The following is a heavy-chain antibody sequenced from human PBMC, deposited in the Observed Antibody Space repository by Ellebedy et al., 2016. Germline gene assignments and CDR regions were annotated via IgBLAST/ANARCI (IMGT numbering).Heavy chain of an antibody. CDR2: ISSSGNTV. V-gene: IGHV3-11*01. Sequence: GESLKISCAASGFTFSNYYMTWIRQAPGKGLEWVSYISSSGNTVDYADSVKGRFTISRDNAKNSLYLQMNSLRAEDTAVYYWARTYWNDEMYWGQGTLVTVSS. CDR3: ARTYWNDEMY. CDR1: GFTFSNYY. J-gene: IGHJ4*02. D-gene: IGHD1-1*01.